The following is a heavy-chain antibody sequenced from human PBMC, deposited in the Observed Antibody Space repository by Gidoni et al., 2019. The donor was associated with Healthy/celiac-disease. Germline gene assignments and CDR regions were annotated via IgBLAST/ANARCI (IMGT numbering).Heavy chain of an antibody. D-gene: IGHD7-27*01. V-gene: IGHV4-34*01. CDR3: ARGALKATPGDFDY. Sequence: QVQLQQWGAGLLKPSETLSLTCAVYGGSFSGYYWSWIRQPPGKGLEWIGEINHSGSTNYNPSLKSRVTISVDTSKNQFSLKLSSVTAADTAVYYCARGALKATPGDFDYWGQGTLVTVSS. CDR2: INHSGST. CDR1: GGSFSGYY. J-gene: IGHJ4*02.